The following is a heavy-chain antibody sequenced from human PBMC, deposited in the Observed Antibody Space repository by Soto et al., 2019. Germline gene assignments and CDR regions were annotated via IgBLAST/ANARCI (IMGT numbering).Heavy chain of an antibody. CDR1: GFTFSSYA. V-gene: IGHV3-30-3*01. CDR2: ISYDGSNK. D-gene: IGHD4-17*01. J-gene: IGHJ3*02. Sequence: GGSLRLSCAASGFTFSSYAMHWVRQAPGKGLEWLAVISYDGSNKYYAGSLKGRFTISRDNSKNTLYRQMNSLRAEDTAVYYCRYGDYDAFDIWGQGTMVTVSS. CDR3: RYGDYDAFDI.